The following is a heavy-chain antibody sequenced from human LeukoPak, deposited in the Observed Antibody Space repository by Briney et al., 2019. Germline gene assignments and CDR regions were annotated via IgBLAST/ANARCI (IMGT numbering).Heavy chain of an antibody. D-gene: IGHD3-3*01. J-gene: IGHJ4*02. CDR3: AREGGFYRPLDY. Sequence: SETLSLTCTVSSGSIGSDALYWGWIRQSPGKGLEWIGSVHYTRSYSGTTYYNPSLKSRLTMSVDLSENHVSLKLTSVTAADTAVYYCAREGGFYRPLDYSGQGTLVTVSS. V-gene: IGHV4-39*07. CDR2: VHYTRSYSGTT. CDR1: SGSIGSDALY.